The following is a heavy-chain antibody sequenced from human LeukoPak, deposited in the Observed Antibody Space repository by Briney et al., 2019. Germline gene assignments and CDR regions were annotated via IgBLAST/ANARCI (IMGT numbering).Heavy chain of an antibody. CDR2: MNPNSGNT. J-gene: IGHJ4*02. CDR1: GYTFTSYD. V-gene: IGHV1-8*01. Sequence: ASVKVSCKASGYTFTSYDINWVRQATGQGLEWMGWMNPNSGNTGYAQKLQGRVTMTTDTSTSTAYMELRSLRSDDTAVYYCARDPPGWELLLWGQGTLVTVSS. D-gene: IGHD1-26*01. CDR3: ARDPPGWELLL.